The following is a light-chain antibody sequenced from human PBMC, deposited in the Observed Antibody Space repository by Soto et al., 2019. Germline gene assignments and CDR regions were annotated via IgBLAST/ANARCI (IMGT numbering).Light chain of an antibody. CDR2: GAS. Sequence: EIVLTQSPGTLSLSPWERATLSCRASQSFGSRYLAWYQQKPGQAPRLLIYGASSRATGIPDRFSGSGSGTYFAVTMSRLEPEDFAVYDCQQYGDSPVWTVGQGAKVDIK. CDR1: QSFGSRY. V-gene: IGKV3-20*01. CDR3: QQYGDSPVWT. J-gene: IGKJ1*01.